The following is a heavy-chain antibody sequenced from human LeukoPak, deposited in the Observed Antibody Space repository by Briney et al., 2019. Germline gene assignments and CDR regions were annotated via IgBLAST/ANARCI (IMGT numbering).Heavy chain of an antibody. V-gene: IGHV3-53*01. CDR3: ARGLNGYYYDSSGYYAFDI. Sequence: PGGSLRLSSAVSKFTVSSICMSWVHQAPGKGLEWFSVIYSGGSTYYADSVKGRFTISRDNSKNTLYLQMNSLRAEDTAVYYCARGLNGYYYDSSGYYAFDIWGQGTMVTVSS. CDR1: KFTVSSIC. J-gene: IGHJ3*02. CDR2: IYSGGST. D-gene: IGHD3-22*01.